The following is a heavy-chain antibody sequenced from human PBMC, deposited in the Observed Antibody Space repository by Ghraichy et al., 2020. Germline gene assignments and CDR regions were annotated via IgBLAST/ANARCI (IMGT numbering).Heavy chain of an antibody. J-gene: IGHJ4*02. V-gene: IGHV3-23*01. Sequence: GGSLRLSCAASGFTFSTYAMSWVRQAPGKGLEWVSSIGGSGGGTYYADSVKGRLTISRDNSKDTLYLQMNSLRAEDTAVFYCAKGRGGSQYVFDYWGQGTQVTVSS. CDR1: GFTFSTYA. CDR3: AKGRGGSQYVFDY. CDR2: IGGSGGGT. D-gene: IGHD1-26*01.